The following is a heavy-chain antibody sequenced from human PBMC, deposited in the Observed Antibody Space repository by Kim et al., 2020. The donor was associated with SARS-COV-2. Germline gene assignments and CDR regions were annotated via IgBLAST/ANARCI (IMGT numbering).Heavy chain of an antibody. CDR1: GYKFTSYY. Sequence: ASVKVSCKASGYKFTSYYIHWVRQAPGQGLEWMGIVNPSIYSTTYAQNFEGKLSMTRDTSTSTVYMELSSLRSDDTAMYYCARSFDIRGDQLDYWGQGTLVTVSS. J-gene: IGHJ4*02. CDR3: ARSFDIRGDQLDY. V-gene: IGHV1-46*01. D-gene: IGHD5-12*01. CDR2: VNPSIYST.